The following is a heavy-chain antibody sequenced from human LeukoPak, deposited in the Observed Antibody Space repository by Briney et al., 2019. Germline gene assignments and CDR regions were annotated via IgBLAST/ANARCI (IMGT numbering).Heavy chain of an antibody. CDR2: IKKDGSEK. J-gene: IGHJ6*02. CDR3: ARDRVSYYGMDV. Sequence: GGSLRLSCAASGFTFSSYAMSWVRQAPGKGLEWVANIKKDGSEKYYVDSVKGRFTISRDNAKNSLYLQMNSLRAEDTAVYYCARDRVSYYGMDVWGRGTTVTVSS. D-gene: IGHD6-6*01. CDR1: GFTFSSYA. V-gene: IGHV3-7*01.